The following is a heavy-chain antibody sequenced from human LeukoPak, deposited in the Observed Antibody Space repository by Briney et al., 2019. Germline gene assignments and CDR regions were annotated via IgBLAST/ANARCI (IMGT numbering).Heavy chain of an antibody. V-gene: IGHV3-30*18. Sequence: GGSLRLSCAASGFTFSSYGMHWVRQAPGKGLEWVAVISYDGSNKYYADSVKGRFTISRDNSKNTLYLQMNSLRAEDTAVYYCAKDHQYSSDWYVVDYYYGMDVWGQGTTVTVSS. D-gene: IGHD6-19*01. CDR1: GFTFSSYG. J-gene: IGHJ6*02. CDR3: AKDHQYSSDWYVVDYYYGMDV. CDR2: ISYDGSNK.